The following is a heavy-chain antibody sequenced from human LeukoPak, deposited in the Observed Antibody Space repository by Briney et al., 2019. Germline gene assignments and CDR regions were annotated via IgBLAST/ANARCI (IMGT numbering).Heavy chain of an antibody. CDR3: ARVLGYCSSTSCSAPYFDY. J-gene: IGHJ4*02. CDR2: IIPIFGTA. V-gene: IGHV1-69*13. Sequence: SVKVSCKASGYTFTAYYMHWVRQAPGQGLEWMGGIIPIFGTANYAQKFQGRVTITADESTSTAYMELSSLRSEDTAVYYCARVLGYCSSTSCSAPYFDYWGQGTLVTVSS. CDR1: GYTFTAYY. D-gene: IGHD2-2*01.